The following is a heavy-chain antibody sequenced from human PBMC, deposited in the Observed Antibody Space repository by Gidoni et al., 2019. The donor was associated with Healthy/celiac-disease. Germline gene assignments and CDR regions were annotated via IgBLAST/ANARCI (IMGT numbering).Heavy chain of an antibody. Sequence: QVQLQQWGAGLLKPSETLSLPCAVYGGSFSGYYWSWIRQPPGKGLEWIGEINHSGSTNYNPSLKSRVTISVDTSKNQFSLKLSSVTAADTAVYYCARARGAAGLGYWGQGTLVTVSS. CDR3: ARARGAAGLGY. V-gene: IGHV4-34*01. D-gene: IGHD6-13*01. CDR2: INHSGST. J-gene: IGHJ4*02. CDR1: GGSFSGYY.